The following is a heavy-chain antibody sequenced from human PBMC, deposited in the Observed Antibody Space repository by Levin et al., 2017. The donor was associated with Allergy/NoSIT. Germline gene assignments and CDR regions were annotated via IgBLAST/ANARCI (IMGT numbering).Heavy chain of an antibody. Sequence: GGSLRLSCVASGFTFSDHYMAWVRQAPGKGLEWVGRSRNRANRYTTEYAASVKGRFTISRDDQKNSLFLQMNSLQTEDTAMYYCARDPSASGAFDVWGQGTMVTVSS. V-gene: IGHV3-72*01. CDR2: SRNRANRYTT. D-gene: IGHD1-26*01. CDR1: GFTFSDHY. J-gene: IGHJ3*01. CDR3: ARDPSASGAFDV.